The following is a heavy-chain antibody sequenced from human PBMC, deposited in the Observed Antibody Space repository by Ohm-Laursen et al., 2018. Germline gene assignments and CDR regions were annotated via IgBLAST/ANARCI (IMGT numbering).Heavy chain of an antibody. J-gene: IGHJ4*02. CDR3: ARATHYDFWNGYYFDY. V-gene: IGHV3-23*01. D-gene: IGHD3-3*01. CDR2: ISGSGGST. Sequence: GSLRLSCAASGFTFSSYAMSWVRQAPGKGLEWVSAISGSGGSTYYADSVKGRFTISRDNSKNTLYLQMNSLRAEDTAVYYCARATHYDFWNGYYFDYWGQGTLVTVSS. CDR1: GFTFSSYA.